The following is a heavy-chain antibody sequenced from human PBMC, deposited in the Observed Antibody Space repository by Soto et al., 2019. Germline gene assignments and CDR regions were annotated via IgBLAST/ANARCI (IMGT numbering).Heavy chain of an antibody. Sequence: GGSLRLSCAASGFTFSSYAMHWVRQAPGKGLEWVAVISYDGSNKYYADSVKGRFTISRDNSKNTLYLQMNSLRAEDTAVYYCAREGGVATIWGIYYGMDVWGQGTTVTVSS. CDR1: GFTFSSYA. J-gene: IGHJ6*02. V-gene: IGHV3-30-3*01. D-gene: IGHD5-12*01. CDR3: AREGGVATIWGIYYGMDV. CDR2: ISYDGSNK.